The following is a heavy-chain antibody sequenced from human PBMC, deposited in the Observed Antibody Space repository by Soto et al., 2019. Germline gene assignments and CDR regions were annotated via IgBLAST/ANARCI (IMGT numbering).Heavy chain of an antibody. D-gene: IGHD3-22*01. J-gene: IGHJ4*02. CDR2: IYYSGST. Sequence: SETLSLTCSVSGGSVSSDIYDWTGIRQHPGKGPEWIGHIYYSGSTYYNPSLKSRVTISLDMSKNQFSLKLTSVSAADTAVYYCARGYDYDSGGYLFDYWGQGTLVT. CDR3: ARGYDYDSGGYLFDY. CDR1: GGSVSSDIYD. V-gene: IGHV4-31*03.